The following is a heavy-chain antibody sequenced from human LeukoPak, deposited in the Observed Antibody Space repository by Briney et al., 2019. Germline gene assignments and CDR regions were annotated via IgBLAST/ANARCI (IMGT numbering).Heavy chain of an antibody. D-gene: IGHD3-10*01. J-gene: IGHJ3*02. Sequence: GGSLRLSCAASGSTFTTYAMSWVRQAPGKGLEWVSGISNSGGSTYYADSVKGRFTISRDNSKSTLYLQMNSLRAEDTAVYYCAKSGSGLNDAFDIWGQGTMVTVSS. V-gene: IGHV3-23*01. CDR3: AKSGSGLNDAFDI. CDR1: GSTFTTYA. CDR2: ISNSGGST.